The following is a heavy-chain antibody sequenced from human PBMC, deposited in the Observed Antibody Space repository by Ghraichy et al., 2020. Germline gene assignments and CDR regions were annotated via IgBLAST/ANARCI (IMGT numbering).Heavy chain of an antibody. V-gene: IGHV1-69*13. CDR2: IIPIFGTA. J-gene: IGHJ6*02. D-gene: IGHD1-1*01. CDR3: AGGNWNDENYYYYGMDV. CDR1: GGTFSSYA. Sequence: SVKVSCKASGGTFSSYAISWVRQAPGQGLEWMGGIIPIFGTANYAQKFQGRVTITADESTSTAYMELSSLRSEDTAVYYCAGGNWNDENYYYYGMDVWGQGTTVTVSS.